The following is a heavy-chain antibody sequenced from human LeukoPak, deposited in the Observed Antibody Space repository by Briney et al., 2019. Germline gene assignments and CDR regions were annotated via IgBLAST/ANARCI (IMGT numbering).Heavy chain of an antibody. CDR3: AKTSLSDASGHYYYMDV. CDR1: GFTFDDYA. CDR2: ISWNSGSI. Sequence: GGSLRLSCAASGFTFDDYATHCVRQAPGKGLEWVSGISWNSGSIGYADSVKGRFTTSRDNSQNTVSLQVNNLRTEDTALYYCAKTSLSDASGHYYYMDVWGKGTTVTVSS. V-gene: IGHV3-9*01. J-gene: IGHJ6*03. D-gene: IGHD3-3*01.